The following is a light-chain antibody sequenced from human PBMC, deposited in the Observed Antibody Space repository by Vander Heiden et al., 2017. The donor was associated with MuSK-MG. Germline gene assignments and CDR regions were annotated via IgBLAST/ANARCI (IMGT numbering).Light chain of an antibody. CDR2: KAS. Sequence: DIPMTQSPSTLSASVGDRVTITCRASQSISSWLAWYQQKPGKAPKLLIYKASSLESGVPSRFSGSGSGTEFTLTISSLKPDDFATYYCQQYKDEARTFGQGTKVEIK. V-gene: IGKV1-5*03. CDR3: QQYKDEART. CDR1: QSISSW. J-gene: IGKJ1*01.